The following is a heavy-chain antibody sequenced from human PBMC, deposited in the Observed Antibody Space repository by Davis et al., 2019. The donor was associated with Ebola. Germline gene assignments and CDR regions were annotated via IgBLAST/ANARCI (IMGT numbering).Heavy chain of an antibody. CDR1: GFTFSTYW. Sequence: PGGSLRLSCEASGFTFSTYWMSWVRQAPGKGLEWVANINQDGSEKYYVDSVKGRFTISRDNAKNTLYLQMNSLRAEDTAVYYCASPRYYYYGMDVWGQGTTVTVSS. CDR2: INQDGSEK. CDR3: ASPRYYYYGMDV. V-gene: IGHV3-7*01. J-gene: IGHJ6*02.